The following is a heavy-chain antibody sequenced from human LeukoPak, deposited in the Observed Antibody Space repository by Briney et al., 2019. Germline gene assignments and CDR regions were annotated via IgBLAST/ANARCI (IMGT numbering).Heavy chain of an antibody. J-gene: IGHJ6*03. V-gene: IGHV4-59*01. CDR1: GGSISSYY. CDR3: AREVASYYYGSGSYYNGGPVTHYYYYMDV. D-gene: IGHD3-10*01. CDR2: IYYSGST. Sequence: SETLSLTCTVSGGSISSYYWSWIRQPPGKGLEWIGYIYYSGSTNYNPSLKSRVTISVDTSKNQFSLKLSSVTAADTAVYYCAREVASYYYGSGSYYNGGPVTHYYYYMDVWGKGTTVTVSS.